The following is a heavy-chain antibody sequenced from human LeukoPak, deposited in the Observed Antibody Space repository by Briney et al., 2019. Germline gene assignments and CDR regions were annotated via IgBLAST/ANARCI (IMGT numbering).Heavy chain of an antibody. CDR2: IYSSGST. CDR3: ARDVVAAAGSFDY. J-gene: IGHJ4*02. V-gene: IGHV4-4*07. CDR1: GESINSFY. Sequence: SETLSLTCTVSGESINSFYWSWIRQPAGKGLEWIGRIYSSGSTNYSPSLKSRVTMSVDTSKNQFSLKLSSVTAADTAVYYCARDVVAAAGSFDYWGQGTQVTVSS. D-gene: IGHD6-13*01.